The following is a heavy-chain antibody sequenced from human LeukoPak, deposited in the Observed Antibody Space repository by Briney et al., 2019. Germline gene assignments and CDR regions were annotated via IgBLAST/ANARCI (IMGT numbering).Heavy chain of an antibody. Sequence: SETLSLTCSVSGASISSSSYYWGWIRQPPGKGLEWIGNIYYSGISYYSPSLKSRVTISVDTSKNQFSLKLSSVTAADTAVYYSARLSSGLDYWGQGTLVTVSS. J-gene: IGHJ4*02. CDR2: IYYSGIS. CDR1: GASISSSSYY. V-gene: IGHV4-39*01. CDR3: ARLSSGLDY. D-gene: IGHD3-22*01.